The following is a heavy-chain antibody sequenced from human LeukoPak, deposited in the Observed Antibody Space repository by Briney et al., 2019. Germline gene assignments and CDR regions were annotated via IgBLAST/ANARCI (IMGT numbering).Heavy chain of an antibody. CDR1: GFTFSSYA. Sequence: GGSLRLSCAASGFTFSSYAMSWVRQAPGKGLVWVSRISPDGSRTTYADSVKGRFTISRDNSKNTLYLQMNSLRAEDTAVYYCAKMGKNLPFDPWGQGTLVTVSS. CDR3: AKMGKNLPFDP. CDR2: ISPDGSRT. V-gene: IGHV3-23*01. J-gene: IGHJ5*02.